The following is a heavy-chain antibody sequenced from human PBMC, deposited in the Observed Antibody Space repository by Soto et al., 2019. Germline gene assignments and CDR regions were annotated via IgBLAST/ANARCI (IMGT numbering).Heavy chain of an antibody. Sequence: EVQLVESGGGLVQPGRSLRLSCEASGFVIDDYAMHWVRQPPGKGLEWVSSISWNSGNIGYADSMKGRFTISRDNAKNSLYLQMNSLGTDDTALYYCAKDTDPGEVLDVSYFDHWGRGTLVTVSS. V-gene: IGHV3-9*01. J-gene: IGHJ4*02. D-gene: IGHD3-10*01. CDR3: AKDTDPGEVLDVSYFDH. CDR1: GFVIDDYA. CDR2: ISWNSGNI.